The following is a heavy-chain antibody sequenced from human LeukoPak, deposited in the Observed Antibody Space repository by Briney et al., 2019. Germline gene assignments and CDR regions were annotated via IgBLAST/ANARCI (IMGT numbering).Heavy chain of an antibody. D-gene: IGHD3-22*01. Sequence: PGGSLRLSCAASGFTFSSFGMSWVRQAPGKGLEWVAVISYDGSNKYYADSVKGRFTISRDNSKNTLYLQMNSLRAEDTAVYYCAKDGSLTYYYDSSAILDVWGKGTTVTVSS. J-gene: IGHJ6*04. V-gene: IGHV3-30*18. CDR3: AKDGSLTYYYDSSAILDV. CDR1: GFTFSSFG. CDR2: ISYDGSNK.